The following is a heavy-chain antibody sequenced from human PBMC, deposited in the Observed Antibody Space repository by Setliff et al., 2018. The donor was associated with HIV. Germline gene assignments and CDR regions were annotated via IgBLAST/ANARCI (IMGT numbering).Heavy chain of an antibody. CDR2: IWYDGTNE. CDR1: GFTFSNYA. J-gene: IGHJ4*02. D-gene: IGHD5-12*01. CDR3: AKVSISGYSSYDSPFDH. V-gene: IGHV3-33*06. Sequence: VGSLRLSCAASGFTFSNYAIHWVRQAPGKGLEWVALIWYDGTNEYYADSVKGRFTISRDNSKNTLYLQMNSLRAEDTAVYYCAKVSISGYSSYDSPFDHWGQGTLVTVSS.